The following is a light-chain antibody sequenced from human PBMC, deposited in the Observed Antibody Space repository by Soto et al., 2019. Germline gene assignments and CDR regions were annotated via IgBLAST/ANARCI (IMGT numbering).Light chain of an antibody. CDR1: QSVSSSY. Sequence: EIVLTQSPVTLSLSPGERATLSCRASQSVSSSYLAWYQQKPGHAPRLLIYGASSRATGIPDRFSGSGAGTDFTLTISRLEPEDFAVYYCQQYGSSWTFGQGTKVEIK. CDR2: GAS. V-gene: IGKV3-20*01. J-gene: IGKJ1*01. CDR3: QQYGSSWT.